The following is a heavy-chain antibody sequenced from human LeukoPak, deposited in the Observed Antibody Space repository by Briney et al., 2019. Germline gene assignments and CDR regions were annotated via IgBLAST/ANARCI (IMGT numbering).Heavy chain of an antibody. D-gene: IGHD3-22*01. CDR3: ARHLRTYYYDSSGYYDAFDI. J-gene: IGHJ3*02. V-gene: IGHV5-51*01. CDR2: IYPGDSDT. CDR1: GYSFTSYW. Sequence: GESLKISCKGSGYSFTSYWIGWVRRMPGKGLEWMGIIYPGDSDTRYSPSFQGQVTISADKSISTAYLQWSSLKASDTAMYYCARHLRTYYYDSSGYYDAFDIWGQGTMVTVSS.